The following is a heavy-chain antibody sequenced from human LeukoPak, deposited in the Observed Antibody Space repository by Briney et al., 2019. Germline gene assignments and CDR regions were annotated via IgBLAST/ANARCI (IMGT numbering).Heavy chain of an antibody. CDR1: GYTFTDYY. Sequence: VTVSCKASGYTFTDYYIHWVRQAPGQGLEWMGRINPKSGGTNYAQKFQGRVTMTRDTSISTAYMELGSLTREDRAVYYCAMSQFYYYFVYAGQGTLVTVSS. D-gene: IGHD3-10*01. CDR2: INPKSGGT. CDR3: AMSQFYYYFVY. J-gene: IGHJ4*02. V-gene: IGHV1-2*06.